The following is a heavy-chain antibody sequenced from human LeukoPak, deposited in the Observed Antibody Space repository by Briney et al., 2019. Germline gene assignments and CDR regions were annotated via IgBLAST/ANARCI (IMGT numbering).Heavy chain of an antibody. D-gene: IGHD6-19*01. CDR3: ARDRSIVADTSLDY. CDR1: GGSISSSSYY. J-gene: IGHJ4*02. CDR2: IYYSGST. Sequence: SETLSLTCTVSGGSISSSSYYWGWIRQPPGKGLEWIGSIYYSGSTYYNPTLKSRVTISVDTSKNQFSLKLSSVTAADTAVYYCARDRSIVADTSLDYWGQGTLVTVSS. V-gene: IGHV4-39*07.